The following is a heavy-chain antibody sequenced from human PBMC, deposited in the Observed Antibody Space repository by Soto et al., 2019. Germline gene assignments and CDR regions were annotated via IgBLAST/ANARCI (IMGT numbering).Heavy chain of an antibody. J-gene: IGHJ4*02. V-gene: IGHV3-33*01. CDR1: GFTFSTYG. CDR2: IWYDGSNK. Sequence: QVQLVESGGGVVQPGRSLRLSCAASGFTFSTYGMHWVRQAPGKGLEWVAVIWYDGSNKYYADSVKGRFTISRDNFKNTLYLQMNSLRAEDTAVYYCARDPTPTTFYDPTSYYFDCWGQGTLVTVSS. D-gene: IGHD5-12*01. CDR3: ARDPTPTTFYDPTSYYFDC.